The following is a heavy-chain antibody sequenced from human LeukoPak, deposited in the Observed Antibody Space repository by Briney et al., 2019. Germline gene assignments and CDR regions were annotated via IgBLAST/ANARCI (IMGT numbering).Heavy chain of an antibody. J-gene: IGHJ6*02. CDR3: ARALSITIFHYYYYGMDV. CDR1: GGTFSSYA. V-gene: IGHV1-69*13. Sequence: SVKVSCKASGGTFSSYAISWVRQAPGQGLEWMGGIIPIFGTANYAQKFQGRVTITADESTSTAYMELSSLRSEDTAVYYCARALSITIFHYYYYGMDVWGQGTTVTVSS. CDR2: IIPIFGTA. D-gene: IGHD3-3*01.